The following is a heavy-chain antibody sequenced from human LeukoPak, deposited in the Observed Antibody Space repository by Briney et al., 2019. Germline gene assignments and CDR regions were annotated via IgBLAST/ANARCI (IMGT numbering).Heavy chain of an antibody. CDR2: ISGSGDII. Sequence: GGSLRLSCAASGFTFSSYAMSWVRQAPGKGLEWISDISGSGDIIDYANSVKGRFTISRDNSENTVYLQMNSLRAEDTAVYYCALQGHCSSTSCPLDYWGQGTLVTVSS. V-gene: IGHV3-23*01. CDR1: GFTFSSYA. D-gene: IGHD2-2*01. CDR3: ALQGHCSSTSCPLDY. J-gene: IGHJ4*02.